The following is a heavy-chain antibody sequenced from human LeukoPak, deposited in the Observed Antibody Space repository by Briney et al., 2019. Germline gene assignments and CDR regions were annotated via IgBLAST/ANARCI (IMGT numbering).Heavy chain of an antibody. CDR1: GDSISSSAYY. V-gene: IGHV4-39*01. Sequence: SETLSLTCTVSGDSISSSAYYWGWIRQPPGKGLEWIGNMYYSGSTYYNPSLKSRVTISADTSKSQFSLKLSSVTAADTALYYCARHKGSSSMVDVWGQGTTVTVSS. CDR3: ARHKGSSSMVDV. D-gene: IGHD2-8*01. CDR2: MYYSGST. J-gene: IGHJ6*02.